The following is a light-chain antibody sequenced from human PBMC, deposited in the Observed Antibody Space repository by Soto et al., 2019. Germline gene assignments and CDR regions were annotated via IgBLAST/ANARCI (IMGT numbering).Light chain of an antibody. Sequence: QCVLTQPPSVSGAPGQRVTISCTGSSSNIGAGYDVHWYQQLPGTAPKLLIYGNSNRPSGVPDRFSGSKSGTSASLAITGLHAEDEADYYCQSYDSSLSGWVFGGGTKLTVL. CDR2: GNS. J-gene: IGLJ3*02. CDR1: SSNIGAGYD. V-gene: IGLV1-40*01. CDR3: QSYDSSLSGWV.